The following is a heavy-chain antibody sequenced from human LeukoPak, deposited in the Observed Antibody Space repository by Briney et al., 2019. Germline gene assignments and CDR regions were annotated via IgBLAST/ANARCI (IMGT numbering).Heavy chain of an antibody. Sequence: ASVKVSCKASGYTFTSYAMHWVRQAPGQRLEWMGWISAGNGNTKYSQKFQGRVTITRDTSASTAYMELSSLRSEDTAVYYCARRAAFDIWGQGTMVTVSS. CDR3: ARRAAFDI. V-gene: IGHV1-3*01. CDR2: ISAGNGNT. J-gene: IGHJ3*02. CDR1: GYTFTSYA.